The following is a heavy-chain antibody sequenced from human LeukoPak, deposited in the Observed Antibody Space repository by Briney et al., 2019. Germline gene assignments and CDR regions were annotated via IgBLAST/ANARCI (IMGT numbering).Heavy chain of an antibody. CDR1: GFPIRSYA. CDR3: ARGLKWEPHCIDY. V-gene: IGHV3-30-3*01. CDR2: ISNDGSNI. Sequence: GGSLRLSCAASGFPIRSYAMHWVRQAPGKGLEWVAVISNDGSNIYYADSVKGRFTISRDNSKNTLYLQMNSLRSEDTAVYYCARGLKWEPHCIDYWGQGTLVTVSS. J-gene: IGHJ4*02. D-gene: IGHD1-26*01.